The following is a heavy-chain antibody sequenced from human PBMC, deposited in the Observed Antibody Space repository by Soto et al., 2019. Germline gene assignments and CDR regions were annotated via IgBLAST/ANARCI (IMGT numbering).Heavy chain of an antibody. D-gene: IGHD2-15*01. Sequence: GGSLRLSCAASGFLFSDYYMSWIRQAPGKGLEWVSYISSTGSYTNYADSVKGRFTISRDNAKNSLSLQMNSLRAEDTAVYYCVRTCSGGSCYPGEVDVWGQGTTVTVSS. CDR3: VRTCSGGSCYPGEVDV. CDR2: ISSTGSYT. CDR1: GFLFSDYY. V-gene: IGHV3-11*06. J-gene: IGHJ6*02.